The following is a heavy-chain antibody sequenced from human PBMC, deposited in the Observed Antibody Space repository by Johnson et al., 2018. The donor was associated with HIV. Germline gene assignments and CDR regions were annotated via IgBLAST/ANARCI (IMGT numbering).Heavy chain of an antibody. D-gene: IGHD6-19*01. Sequence: QVQLVESGGGLVKPGGSLRLSCAASGFTFSDYYMSWIRQAPGKGLEWVSYISYSASSMFYADSLQGRFPISRDNAKNSLYLQMNYLRVEDTAVYYCARLERLGGLSRVLDMWGQGTMVTVSS. CDR2: ISYSASSM. V-gene: IGHV3-11*04. J-gene: IGHJ3*02. CDR3: ARLERLGGLSRVLDM. CDR1: GFTFSDYY.